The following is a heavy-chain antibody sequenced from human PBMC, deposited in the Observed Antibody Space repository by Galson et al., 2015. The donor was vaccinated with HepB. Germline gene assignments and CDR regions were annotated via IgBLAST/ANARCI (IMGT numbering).Heavy chain of an antibody. CDR3: AKGYGLFDS. V-gene: IGHV3-23*01. J-gene: IGHJ5*01. CDR1: GFAFDTHA. CDR2: ISGSGDSI. D-gene: IGHD5-18*01. Sequence: SLRLSCAASGFAFDTHAMSWVRQAPGRGLEWISGISGSGDSIFYADSVKGRFTVSRDNSNNMLYLQMNSLRAEDAGLYFCAKGYGLFDSWGQGILVTVSS.